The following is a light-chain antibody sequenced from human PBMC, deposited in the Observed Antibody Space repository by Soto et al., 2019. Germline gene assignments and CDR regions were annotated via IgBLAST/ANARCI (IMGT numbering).Light chain of an antibody. CDR3: SSYSSTTTLV. Sequence: QSALTQPASVSGSPGQSITISCTGTRSDVGGYNYVSWYQQRPGKAPKLMIYDVNNRPSGVYNRFSASKSGNTASLTISGFQAEDEADYYCSSYSSTTTLVFGGGTKLTVL. J-gene: IGLJ3*02. V-gene: IGLV2-14*01. CDR2: DVN. CDR1: RSDVGGYNY.